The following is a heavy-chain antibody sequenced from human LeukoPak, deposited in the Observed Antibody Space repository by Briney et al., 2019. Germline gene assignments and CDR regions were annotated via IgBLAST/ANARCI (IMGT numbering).Heavy chain of an antibody. CDR1: GFTVSSNY. V-gene: IGHV3-53*01. D-gene: IGHD3-9*01. CDR3: ARVILSGYYDAFDM. Sequence: PGGSLTLSCPAPGFTVSSNYLSWVRQAPGRGVEWVSLIYSGGKTFYADYVKGRFTISRDNSKNTLYLQMNSLRAEDTAVYYCARVILSGYYDAFDMWGQGTMVTVSS. J-gene: IGHJ3*02. CDR2: IYSGGKT.